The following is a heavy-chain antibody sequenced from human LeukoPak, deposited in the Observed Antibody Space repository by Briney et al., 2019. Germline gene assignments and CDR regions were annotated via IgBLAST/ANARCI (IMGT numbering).Heavy chain of an antibody. J-gene: IGHJ3*02. CDR2: IKYDGSKI. Sequence: QPGGSLRLSCAASGFTFSRHWMSWVRLAPGKGLEWVANIKYDGSKIYCVDSVKGRFTISRDNAKNSMYLQMNSLRAEDTALYYCAREGDYMWSFLIWGQGTMVTVSS. V-gene: IGHV3-7*01. CDR3: AREGDYMWSFLI. CDR1: GFTFSRHW. D-gene: IGHD1-26*01.